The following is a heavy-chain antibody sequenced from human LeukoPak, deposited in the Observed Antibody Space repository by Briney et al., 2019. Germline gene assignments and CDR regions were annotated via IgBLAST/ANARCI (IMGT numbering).Heavy chain of an antibody. CDR3: AKLYCSSTSRYRRNFDY. CDR1: GFTFSSYG. V-gene: IGHV3-30*02. D-gene: IGHD2-2*02. CDR2: IRYDGSNK. J-gene: IGHJ4*02. Sequence: PGGSLRLSCAASGFTFSSYGMHWVRQAPGKGLEWVAFIRYDGSNKYYADSVKGRFTISRDNSKNTLYLQMNSLRAEDTAVYYCAKLYCSSTSRYRRNFDYWGQGTLVTVSS.